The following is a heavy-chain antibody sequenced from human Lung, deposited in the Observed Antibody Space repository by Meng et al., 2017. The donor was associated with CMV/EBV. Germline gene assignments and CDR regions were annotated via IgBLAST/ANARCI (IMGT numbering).Heavy chain of an antibody. CDR3: ATTSSGWFNYFDS. J-gene: IGHJ4*02. CDR1: GGSISSSSHY. V-gene: IGHV4-39*01. D-gene: IGHD6-19*01. CDR2: IYYNGGT. Sequence: SXTXSLXXTVSGGSISSSSHYWGWIRQPPGKGLEWIATIYYNGGTSYNPSLKSRVTISLDTSKNQFSLKLNSVTAADTAVYYCATTSSGWFNYFDSWGQGTXVTVAS.